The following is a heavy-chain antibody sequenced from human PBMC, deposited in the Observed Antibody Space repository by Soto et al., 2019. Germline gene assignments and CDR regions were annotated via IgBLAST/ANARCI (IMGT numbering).Heavy chain of an antibody. D-gene: IGHD3-3*01. J-gene: IGHJ3*01. CDR3: ARQPPFSSDFGMGYYTAVFAF. CDR1: GGSISGFY. V-gene: IGHV4-59*08. Sequence: PSETLSLTCTVSGGSISGFYWSWIRQPPGKGLEWIGYIYYSGSTNYNPSLKSRVTISVDTSKNQFSLTLSSVTAADTAVYYCARQPPFSSDFGMGYYTAVFAFGGKGTMVPVSS. CDR2: IYYSGST.